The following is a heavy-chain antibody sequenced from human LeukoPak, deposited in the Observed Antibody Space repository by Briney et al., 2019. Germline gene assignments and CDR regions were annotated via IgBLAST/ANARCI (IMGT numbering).Heavy chain of an antibody. V-gene: IGHV3-7*01. CDR2: IKQDGSEK. CDR3: ASRRRDGYSY. D-gene: IGHD5-24*01. CDR1: GFTFSSYA. J-gene: IGHJ4*02. Sequence: GGSLRLSCAASGFTFSSYAMSWVRQAPGKGLEWVANIKQDGSEKYYVDSVKGRFTISRDNAKNSLYLQMNSLRAEDTAVYYCASRRRDGYSYWGQGTLVTVSS.